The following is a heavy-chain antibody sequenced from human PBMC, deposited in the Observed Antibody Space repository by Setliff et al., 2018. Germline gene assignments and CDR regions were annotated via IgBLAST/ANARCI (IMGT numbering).Heavy chain of an antibody. V-gene: IGHV4-39*02. CDR2: VYYIGTT. CDR3: AREFTVDSREAGYFNY. CDR1: DGSIRSGDY. D-gene: IGHD6-13*01. J-gene: IGHJ4*01. Sequence: SETLSLTCTVSDGSIRSGDYWGWIRQHPGKGLEWIGSVYYIGTTHYNPSLKSRVTISVDPSKNQFSLKMSSVTAADTAVYYCAREFTVDSREAGYFNYWGHGTLVTVSS.